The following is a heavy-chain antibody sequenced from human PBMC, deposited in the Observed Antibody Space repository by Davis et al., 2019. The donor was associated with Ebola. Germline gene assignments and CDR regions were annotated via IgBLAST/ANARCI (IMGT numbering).Heavy chain of an antibody. CDR1: GFTFSNDA. CDR3: AKFPKGGSLDY. Sequence: PGGSLRLSCAASGFTFSNDAMNWVRQASGKGLEWVSGISGSGGDTHYADSVKSRFTISRDNSNNTMYLQMNILRAEDTAVYYCAKFPKGGSLDYWGQGTLVTVSS. D-gene: IGHD1-26*01. V-gene: IGHV3-23*01. J-gene: IGHJ4*02. CDR2: ISGSGGDT.